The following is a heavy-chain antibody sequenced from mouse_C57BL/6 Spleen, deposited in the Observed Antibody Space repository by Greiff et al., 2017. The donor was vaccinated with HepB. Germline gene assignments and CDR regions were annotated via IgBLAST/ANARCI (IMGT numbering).Heavy chain of an antibody. CDR3: ARVYYGSSYWYFDV. V-gene: IGHV5-4*03. J-gene: IGHJ1*03. Sequence: EVKLVESGGGLVKPGGSLKLSCAASGFTFSSYAMSWVRQTPEKRLEWVATISDGGSYTYYPDNVKGRFTISRDNAKNNLYLQMSHLKSEDTAMYYCARVYYGSSYWYFDVWGRGTTVTVSS. CDR2: ISDGGSYT. D-gene: IGHD2-1*01. CDR1: GFTFSSYA.